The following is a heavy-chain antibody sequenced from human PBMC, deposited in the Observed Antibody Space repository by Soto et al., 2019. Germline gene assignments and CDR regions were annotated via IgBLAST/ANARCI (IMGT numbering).Heavy chain of an antibody. Sequence: QAQLEQSGGEVKKPGSSVKVSCKASRVAFSKFIVTWVRQAPGLGLEWVGGIIPIFGTANYAQKFQGRVTITADESTIKSYMEVNNLRSEDTAVYYCAKVRYSSPMGYYYGMDVWGQGPTVTVSS. D-gene: IGHD6-19*01. CDR1: RVAFSKFI. V-gene: IGHV1-69*01. CDR2: IIPIFGTA. CDR3: AKVRYSSPMGYYYGMDV. J-gene: IGHJ6*02.